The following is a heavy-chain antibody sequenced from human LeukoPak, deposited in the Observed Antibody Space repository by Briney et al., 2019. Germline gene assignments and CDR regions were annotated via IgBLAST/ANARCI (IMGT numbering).Heavy chain of an antibody. V-gene: IGHV3-9*01. J-gene: IGHJ4*02. CDR2: ISWNSGSI. CDR1: GFTFDDYA. CDR3: ARDTYRFYDY. Sequence: TGGSLRLSCAASGFTFDDYAMHWVRQAPGKGLEWVSGISWNSGSIGYADSVKGRFTISRDNAKNSLYLQMNSLRAEDTAVYYCARDTYRFYDYWGQGTLVTVSS.